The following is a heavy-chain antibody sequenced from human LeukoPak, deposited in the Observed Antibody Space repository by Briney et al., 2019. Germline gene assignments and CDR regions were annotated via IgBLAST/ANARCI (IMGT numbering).Heavy chain of an antibody. CDR1: GFTFSSYA. Sequence: GGSLRLSCAASGFTFSSYAMGWVRQAPGKGLEWVSAISGSGGSTYYADSVKGRFTISRDNSKNTLYLQMNSLRAEDTAVYYCAKAPVTTCRGAYCYPFDYWGQGTLVTVSS. J-gene: IGHJ4*02. CDR2: ISGSGGST. CDR3: AKAPVTTCRGAYCYPFDY. D-gene: IGHD2-21*01. V-gene: IGHV3-23*01.